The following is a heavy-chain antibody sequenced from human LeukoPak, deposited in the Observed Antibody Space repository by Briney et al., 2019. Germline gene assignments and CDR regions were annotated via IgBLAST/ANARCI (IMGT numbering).Heavy chain of an antibody. Sequence: PSETLSLTCTVSGGSISSGSYYWSWIRQPAGKGLEWIGRIYTSGNTNYNPSLKSRVTISVDTSKNQFSLKLSSVTAADTAVYYCARDGGTMVRGERWFDPWGQGTLVTVSS. CDR2: IYTSGNT. V-gene: IGHV4-61*02. CDR1: GGSISSGSYY. CDR3: ARDGGTMVRGERWFDP. D-gene: IGHD3-10*01. J-gene: IGHJ5*02.